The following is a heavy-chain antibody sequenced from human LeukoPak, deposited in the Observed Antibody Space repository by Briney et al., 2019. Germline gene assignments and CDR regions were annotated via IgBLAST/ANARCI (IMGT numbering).Heavy chain of an antibody. V-gene: IGHV4-38-2*01. CDR2: IYHIGST. CDR1: GYSISRGYY. CDR3: ARAGWIITSGIDY. Sequence: SETLSLTCGVSGYSISRGYYWAWVRQPPGKGLEWIGTIYHIGSTYYTPSLGSRVTISVDTSKNEFSLNLKSVTAADTAVYYCARAGWIITSGIDYWGQGALVTVSS. D-gene: IGHD3-10*01. J-gene: IGHJ4*02.